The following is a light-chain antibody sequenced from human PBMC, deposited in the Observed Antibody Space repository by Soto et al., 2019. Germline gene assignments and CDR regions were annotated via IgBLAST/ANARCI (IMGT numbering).Light chain of an antibody. V-gene: IGKV1-9*01. CDR2: AAS. CDR3: QQLNVDPST. Sequence: IQLTQSPSSLSASVGDRVTITCRASQGISNYLGWYQQKPGKAPKLLIYAASTLQTGVPSRFSGCRSGTDFTLAITSLQPEDFATYSCQQLNVDPSTVGGGTKVEIK. CDR1: QGISNY. J-gene: IGKJ4*01.